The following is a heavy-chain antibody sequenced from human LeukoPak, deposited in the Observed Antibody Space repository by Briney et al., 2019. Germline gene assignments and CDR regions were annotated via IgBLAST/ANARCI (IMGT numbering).Heavy chain of an antibody. CDR1: GFTFSSYS. V-gene: IGHV3-21*01. J-gene: IGHJ4*02. CDR3: ARARHCSSTSCPGDY. Sequence: PGGSLRLSCAASGFTFSSYSMNWVRQAPGKGLEWVSSISSSSSYIYYADSVKGRFTISRDNAKNSLYLQMNSLRAEDTAVYYCARARHCSSTSCPGDYWGQGTLVTVSS. CDR2: ISSSSSYI. D-gene: IGHD2-2*01.